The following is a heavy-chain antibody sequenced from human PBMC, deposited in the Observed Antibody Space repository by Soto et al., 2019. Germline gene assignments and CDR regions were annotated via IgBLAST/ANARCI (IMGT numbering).Heavy chain of an antibody. D-gene: IGHD3-16*01. CDR2: VSGFNGKT. CDR1: GYSFARYA. CDR3: ARVHNYVGPAGANWFGF. J-gene: IGHJ5*01. V-gene: IGHV1-18*01. Sequence: GVSVQVSCKTSGYSFARYAVSWVRQTPGKGLEWLGWVSGFNGKTENSQTLRDRVNLTTDTTMATAYLELRRLISDDTAIYYCARVHNYVGPAGANWFGFWGQGTRVTVAS.